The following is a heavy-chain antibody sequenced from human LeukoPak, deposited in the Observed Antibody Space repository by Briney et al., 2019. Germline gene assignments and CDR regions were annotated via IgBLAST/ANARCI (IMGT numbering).Heavy chain of an antibody. CDR2: INHSGST. V-gene: IGHV4-34*01. Sequence: SETLSLTCAVYGGSFSGYYWSWIRQPPGKGLEWIGEINHSGSTNYNTSLKSRVTISVDTSKNQFPLKLSSVTAADTAVYYCARVGARFKISWFDPWGQGTLVTVSS. CDR3: ARVGARFKISWFDP. D-gene: IGHD1-26*01. J-gene: IGHJ5*02. CDR1: GGSFSGYY.